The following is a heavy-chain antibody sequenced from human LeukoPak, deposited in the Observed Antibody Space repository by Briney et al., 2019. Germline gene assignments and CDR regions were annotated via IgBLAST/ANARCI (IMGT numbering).Heavy chain of an antibody. CDR1: GFTFSSYG. V-gene: IGHV3-9*03. J-gene: IGHJ4*02. CDR2: ISWKSGSI. CDR3: AKGAYSSEAYYFDY. Sequence: GGSLRLSCAASGFTFSSYGMSWVRQAPGKGLEWVSGISWKSGSIGYADSVKGRFTISRDNAKNSLSLQMNSLRVEDMALYYCAKGAYSSEAYYFDYWGQGTLVTVSS. D-gene: IGHD6-19*01.